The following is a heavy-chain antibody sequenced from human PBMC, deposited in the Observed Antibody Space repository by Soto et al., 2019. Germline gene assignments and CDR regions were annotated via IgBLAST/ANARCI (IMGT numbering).Heavy chain of an antibody. CDR1: GYTFTSYD. D-gene: IGHD3-3*01. CDR3: ASPARNYDFWSGYSFDI. J-gene: IGHJ3*02. V-gene: IGHV1-8*01. Sequence: ASVKVSCKASGYTFTSYDINWVRQATXQGLEWMGWMNPNSGNTGYAQKFQGRVTMTRNTSISTAYMELSSLRSEDTAVYYCASPARNYDFWSGYSFDIWGQGTMVTVSS. CDR2: MNPNSGNT.